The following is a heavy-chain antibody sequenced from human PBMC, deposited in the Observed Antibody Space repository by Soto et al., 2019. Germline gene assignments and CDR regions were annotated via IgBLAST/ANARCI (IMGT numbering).Heavy chain of an antibody. D-gene: IGHD2-2*01. CDR2: IKQDGSEK. CDR1: GFTLSSYC. J-gene: IGHJ3*02. V-gene: IGHV3-7*01. Sequence: GGSLSLSCAASGFTLSSYCMSWVRQAPGKGLEWVANIKQDGSEKYYVDSVKGRFTISRDNAKNSLYLQMNSLRAEDTAVYYCARGGIVVVPVSDAFDIGGQGKMVTVSS. CDR3: ARGGIVVVPVSDAFDI.